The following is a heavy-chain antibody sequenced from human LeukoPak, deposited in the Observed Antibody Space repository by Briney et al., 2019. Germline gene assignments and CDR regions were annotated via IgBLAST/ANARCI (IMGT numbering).Heavy chain of an antibody. CDR2: IYSGGST. D-gene: IGHD5-18*01. CDR3: AKGIYGYSYGLFDY. CDR1: GFTVSSNY. V-gene: IGHV3-53*01. J-gene: IGHJ4*02. Sequence: GGSLRLSCAASGFTVSSNYMSWVRQAPGKGLEWVSVIYSGGSTYYADSVKGRFTISRDNSKNTLYLQMNSLRAEDTAVYYCAKGIYGYSYGLFDYWGQGTLVTVSS.